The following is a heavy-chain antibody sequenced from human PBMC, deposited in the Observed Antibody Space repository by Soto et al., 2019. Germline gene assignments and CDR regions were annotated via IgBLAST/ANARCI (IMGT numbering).Heavy chain of an antibody. CDR1: SVSNAW. CDR3: TTLTYYYDRSGPLDY. CDR2: IKSKTDGGTT. Sequence: SVSNAWMNWVRQAPGKGLEWVGRIKSKTDGGTTDYAAPVKGRFTISRDDSKNTLYLQMNSLKTEDTAVYYCTTLTYYYDRSGPLDYWGQGTLVIVSS. J-gene: IGHJ4*02. D-gene: IGHD3-22*01. V-gene: IGHV3-15*07.